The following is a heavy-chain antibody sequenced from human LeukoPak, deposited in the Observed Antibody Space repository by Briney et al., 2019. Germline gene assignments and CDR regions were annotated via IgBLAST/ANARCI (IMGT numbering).Heavy chain of an antibody. J-gene: IGHJ4*02. V-gene: IGHV4-30-4*01. CDR3: ARNIVRPRQVDY. CDR1: GGSISSGYYY. Sequence: PSQTLSLTCTVSGGSISSGYYYWSWIRQPPGKGLEYIGYIYYGGTYYNPSLKSRVTISVDTSKSQFSLKLSSVTAADTAIYYCARNIVRPRQVDYWGQGTLVTVSS. CDR2: IYYGGT. D-gene: IGHD1-26*01.